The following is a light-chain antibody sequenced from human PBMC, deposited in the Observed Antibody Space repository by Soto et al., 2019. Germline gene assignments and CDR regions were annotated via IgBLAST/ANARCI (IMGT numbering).Light chain of an antibody. Sequence: EIVLTQSPDTLSLSPGERATLSCRASQSVSTYLAWYQQKPGQAPRLLVYDASNRATGIPPKFSGSGSGTDFTLTISSLEPEDVAVYYCQQRSNWPPWITFGQGTRLEI. CDR1: QSVSTY. V-gene: IGKV3-11*01. CDR2: DAS. J-gene: IGKJ5*01. CDR3: QQRSNWPPWIT.